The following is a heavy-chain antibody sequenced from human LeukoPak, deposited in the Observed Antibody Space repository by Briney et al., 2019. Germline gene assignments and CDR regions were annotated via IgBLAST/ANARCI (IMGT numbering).Heavy chain of an antibody. D-gene: IGHD2-15*01. Sequence: ASVKVSCKASGYTFTGYYMHWVGQAPGQGLEWMGWINPKNGGTNYAQKFHGRVTMTGDTSISTAYMDLSRLTSDDTAVYYCARGYCSAGDCYELDYWGQGTLVTVSS. CDR1: GYTFTGYY. J-gene: IGHJ4*02. CDR3: ARGYCSAGDCYELDY. V-gene: IGHV1-2*02. CDR2: INPKNGGT.